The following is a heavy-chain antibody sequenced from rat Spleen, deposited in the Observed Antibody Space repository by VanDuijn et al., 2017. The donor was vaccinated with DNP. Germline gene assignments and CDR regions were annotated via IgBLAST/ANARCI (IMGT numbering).Heavy chain of an antibody. Sequence: EVQLVESGGDLVQPGRSLKLSCAASGFTFSSFPMAWVRQVPGKGLEWVAAITSSGGSTYYRDSVKGRFTISRDNAKSTLYLQMDSLRSEDTATYYCATHATPGPNWFAYWGQGTLVTVSS. CDR3: ATHATPGPNWFAY. J-gene: IGHJ3*01. D-gene: IGHD1-4*01. CDR2: ITSSGGST. CDR1: GFTFSSFP. V-gene: IGHV5-46*01.